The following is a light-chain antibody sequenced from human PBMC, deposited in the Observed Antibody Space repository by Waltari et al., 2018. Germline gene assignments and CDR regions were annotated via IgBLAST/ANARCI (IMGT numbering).Light chain of an antibody. CDR1: QSVSSSY. Sequence: EIVLTQSPGPLSLSPGERATLSCRASQSVSSSYLAWYQQKPGQAPRLLIYGASSRATGIPDRFSGSGSGADFTRTISRLEPEDFAVYYCQQYGSSPLTFGGGTK. V-gene: IGKV3-20*01. J-gene: IGKJ4*01. CDR2: GAS. CDR3: QQYGSSPLT.